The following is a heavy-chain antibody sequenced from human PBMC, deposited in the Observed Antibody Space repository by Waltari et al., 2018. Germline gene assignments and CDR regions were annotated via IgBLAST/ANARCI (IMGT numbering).Heavy chain of an antibody. CDR2: IRYDGSNK. CDR1: GFTFSSYG. J-gene: IGHJ4*02. CDR3: AKVSVVVVAATPFDY. Sequence: QVQLVESGGGVVQPGGSLRLSCAASGFTFSSYGMPWVRQAPGKGLEWVAFIRYDGSNKYYADSVKGRFTISRDNSKNTLYLQMNSLRAEDTAVYYCAKVSVVVVAATPFDYWGQGTLVTVSS. D-gene: IGHD2-15*01. V-gene: IGHV3-30*02.